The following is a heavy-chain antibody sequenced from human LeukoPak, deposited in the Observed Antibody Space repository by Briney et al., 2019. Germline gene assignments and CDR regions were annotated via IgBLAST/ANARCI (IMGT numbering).Heavy chain of an antibody. J-gene: IGHJ4*02. CDR3: ARSRNVRTFDY. V-gene: IGHV3-30*02. CDR2: IRHDGTNQ. CDR1: GFTFSSYG. Sequence: GGSLRLSCAASGFTFSSYGIHWVRQAPGKGLEWVTFIRHDGTNQHYGDSVKGRFTISRDNLKNTVFLQMNRVRAGDTAVYFCARSRNVRTFDYWGQGTLVAVSS.